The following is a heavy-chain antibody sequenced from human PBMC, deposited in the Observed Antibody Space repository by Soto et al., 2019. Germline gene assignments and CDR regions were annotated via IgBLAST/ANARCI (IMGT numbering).Heavy chain of an antibody. CDR2: ISGSGGST. D-gene: IGHD3-3*01. V-gene: IGHV3-23*01. CDR1: GFTFSSYA. Sequence: GGSLRLSCAASGFTFSSYAMSWVRQAPGKGLEWVSAISGSGGSTYYADSVKGRFTISRDNSKNTLYLQMNSLRAEDTAVYYCAKGPPAKYDFWLNFDYWGQGTLVTVSS. CDR3: AKGPPAKYDFWLNFDY. J-gene: IGHJ4*02.